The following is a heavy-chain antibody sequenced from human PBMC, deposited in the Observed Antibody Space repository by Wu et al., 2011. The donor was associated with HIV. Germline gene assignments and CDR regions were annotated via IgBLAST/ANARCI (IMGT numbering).Heavy chain of an antibody. Sequence: VQLVQSGAEMKKPGASVKVSCKASGYTFTRYYMHWVRQAPGQGLEWMGIINPSGGRTTYVQKFQGRVTMTRDTSTRTVYMELSSLKSEDTAVYYCARGPHSGSYVPLNFWGQGTLVTVSS. D-gene: IGHD3-10*01. CDR1: GYTFTRYY. CDR3: ARGPHSGSYVPLNF. J-gene: IGHJ4*02. V-gene: IGHV1-46*01. CDR2: INPSGGRT.